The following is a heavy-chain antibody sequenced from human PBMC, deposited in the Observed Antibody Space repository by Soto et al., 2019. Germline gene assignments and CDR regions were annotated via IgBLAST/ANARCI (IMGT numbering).Heavy chain of an antibody. CDR3: ARGILTGQFGY. CDR2: XYXTXXX. CDR1: GGSIIGSD. D-gene: IGHD3-9*01. V-gene: IGHV4-59*08. Sequence: LETLSLTSSVSGGSIIGSDWSWIRQYPGKGLEXLXXXYXTXXXNXXXXLRSRVSISIDTSKNQFSLKLSSVTAADTAVYYCARGILTGQFGYWGQRTLVTVYS. J-gene: IGHJ4*02.